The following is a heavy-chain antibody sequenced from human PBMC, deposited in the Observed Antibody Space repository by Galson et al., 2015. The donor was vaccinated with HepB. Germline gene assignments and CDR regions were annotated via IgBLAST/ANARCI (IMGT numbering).Heavy chain of an antibody. V-gene: IGHV3-7*03. J-gene: IGHJ3*01. D-gene: IGHD1-1*01. CDR3: ARDPFYKAFDV. CDR2: INPLGSES. Sequence: SLRLSCAASGFIFSSHYMTWVRQAPGRGLEWVADINPLGSESSYADSVKGRFTISRDNAENSMYLQMNTLRAEDTAVYFCARDPFYKAFDVWGQGTMVTVSP. CDR1: GFIFSSHY.